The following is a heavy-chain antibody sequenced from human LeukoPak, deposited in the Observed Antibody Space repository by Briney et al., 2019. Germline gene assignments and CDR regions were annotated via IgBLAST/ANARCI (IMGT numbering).Heavy chain of an antibody. CDR1: RYTFTGYY. J-gene: IGHJ1*01. D-gene: IGHD6-13*01. V-gene: IGHV1-2*02. CDR2: INPNSGGT. CDR3: ARAVAAAGTGAEYFQH. Sequence: GASVKVSCKASRYTFTGYYIHWVRQAPGQGLEWMGWINPNSGGTNYAQKFQGRATMTRDTSINTAYMELSRLRSDDTAVYYCARAVAAAGTGAEYFQHWGQGTLVTVSS.